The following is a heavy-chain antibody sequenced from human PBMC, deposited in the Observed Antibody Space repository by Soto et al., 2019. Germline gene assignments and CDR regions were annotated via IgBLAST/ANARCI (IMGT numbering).Heavy chain of an antibody. Sequence: GGSLRLSCAASGFTFSSYWMHWVRQAPGKGLVWVSRINSDGSSTSYADSVKGRFTISRDNAKNTLYLQMNSLRAEDTAVYYCARDAGYDFWSGYPSGWFDPWGQGTLVTVSS. J-gene: IGHJ5*02. D-gene: IGHD3-3*01. CDR1: GFTFSSYW. CDR3: ARDAGYDFWSGYPSGWFDP. V-gene: IGHV3-74*01. CDR2: INSDGSST.